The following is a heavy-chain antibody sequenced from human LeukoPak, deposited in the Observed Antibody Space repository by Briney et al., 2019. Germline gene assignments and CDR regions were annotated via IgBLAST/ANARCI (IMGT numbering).Heavy chain of an antibody. CDR3: ATGRVLWWPVDY. V-gene: IGHV1-24*01. Sequence: ASVKVSPKVSGSTLTELSMHWVRQAPGKGLGWMGGFDPEDGETIYAQKFQGRVTMTEDTSTDTAYMELSSLRSEDTAVYYCATGRVLWWPVDYWGEGTLVTVSS. D-gene: IGHD2-21*01. CDR1: GSTLTELS. CDR2: FDPEDGET. J-gene: IGHJ4*02.